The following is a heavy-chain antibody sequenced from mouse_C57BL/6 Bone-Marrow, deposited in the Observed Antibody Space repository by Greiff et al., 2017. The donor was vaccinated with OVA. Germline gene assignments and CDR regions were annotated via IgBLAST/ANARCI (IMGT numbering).Heavy chain of an antibody. V-gene: IGHV1-75*01. D-gene: IGHD2-4*01. CDR3: AREEIYYDYFYAMDY. CDR2: IFPGSGST. CDR1: GYTFTDYY. Sequence: QVQLKESGPELVKPGASVKISCKASGYTFTDYYINWVKQRPGQGLEWIGWIFPGSGSTYYNEKFKGKATLTVDKSSSTAYMLLSSLTSEDSAVYFCAREEIYYDYFYAMDYWGQGTSVTVSS. J-gene: IGHJ4*01.